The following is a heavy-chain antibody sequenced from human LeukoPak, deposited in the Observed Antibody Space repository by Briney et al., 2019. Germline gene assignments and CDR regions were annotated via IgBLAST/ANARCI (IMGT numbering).Heavy chain of an antibody. J-gene: IGHJ4*02. Sequence: SGGSLTLSCAASAFTFSCYDMVWLRQAQGKGLEWVSNISGSGGSTYYADSVKGRFTISRDNSKNTLYLQMNSLRAEDTAVYYCARDPYSSGWYQFDYWGQGTLVTVSS. V-gene: IGHV3-23*01. CDR1: AFTFSCYD. CDR2: ISGSGGST. CDR3: ARDPYSSGWYQFDY. D-gene: IGHD6-19*01.